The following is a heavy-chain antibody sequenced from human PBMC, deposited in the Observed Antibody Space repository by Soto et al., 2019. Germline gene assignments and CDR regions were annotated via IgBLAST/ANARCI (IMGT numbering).Heavy chain of an antibody. D-gene: IGHD3-16*01. Sequence: EVQLLQSGGGLVRPGGSLTLSCATSGFSFSTHGMTWVRQSPGKGLEWVSIISGGDDSTSYTDSVRGRFTISRDNSKKTLFLQLSSLRAEDTAVYYCAKIAWNLGRLFDYWGQGTLVTVSS. J-gene: IGHJ4*02. CDR2: ISGGDDST. V-gene: IGHV3-23*01. CDR1: GFSFSTHG. CDR3: AKIAWNLGRLFDY.